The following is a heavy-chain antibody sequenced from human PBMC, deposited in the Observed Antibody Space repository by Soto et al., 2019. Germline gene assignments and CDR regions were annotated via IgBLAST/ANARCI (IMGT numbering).Heavy chain of an antibody. V-gene: IGHV6-1*01. Sequence: PSQTLSLTCAISGDSVSSNSAAWNWIRQSPSRGLEWLGRTYYRSKWYNDYAVSVKSRITINPDTSKNQFSLQLNSVTPEDTAVYYRARASSPYSSSWYAGLAWYMDVWGKGTTVTVSS. CDR3: ARASSPYSSSWYAGLAWYMDV. J-gene: IGHJ6*03. D-gene: IGHD6-13*01. CDR1: GDSVSSNSAA. CDR2: TYYRSKWYN.